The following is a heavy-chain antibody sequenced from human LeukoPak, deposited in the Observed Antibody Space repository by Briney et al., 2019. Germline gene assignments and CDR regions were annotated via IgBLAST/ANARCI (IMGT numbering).Heavy chain of an antibody. CDR3: AREDCSSTSGYMDY. V-gene: IGHV3-13*01. CDR2: IGTAGDT. J-gene: IGHJ4*02. CDR1: GFTFSSYD. D-gene: IGHD2-2*02. Sequence: GGSLRLSCAASGFTFSSYDMHWVRQATGKGLEWVSAIGTAGDTYYPGSVKGRFTISRENAKNSLYLQMNSLRAGDTAVYYCAREDCSSTSGYMDYWGQGTLVTVSS.